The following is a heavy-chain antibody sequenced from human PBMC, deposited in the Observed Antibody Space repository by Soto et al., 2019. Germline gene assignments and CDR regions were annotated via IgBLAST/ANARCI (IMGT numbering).Heavy chain of an antibody. V-gene: IGHV3-64*01. CDR1: GFTLSGYA. CDR2: ISSNGVGT. Sequence: GGSLRLSCAASGFTLSGYAMDWVRQAPGKGLEYVSGISSNGVGTYYANSVQGRFTISRDNSKNAVYLQMGSLRPEDMAVYYCARRARPDFYYMDVWGKGTTVTVAS. CDR3: ARRARPDFYYMDV. J-gene: IGHJ6*03. D-gene: IGHD6-6*01.